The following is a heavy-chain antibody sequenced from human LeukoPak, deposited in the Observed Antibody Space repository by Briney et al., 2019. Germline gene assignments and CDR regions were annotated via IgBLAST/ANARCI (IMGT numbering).Heavy chain of an antibody. D-gene: IGHD3-22*01. CDR1: GGSISSGSYY. CDR3: AREDYYDSSGYCYS. Sequence: SQTLSLTCTVSGGSISSGSYYWSWIRQPAGKGLEWIGRIYTSGSTNYNPSLKSRVTISVDTSKNQFSLKLSSVTAADTAVYYCAREDYYDSSGYCYSWGQGTLVTVSS. V-gene: IGHV4-61*02. J-gene: IGHJ4*02. CDR2: IYTSGST.